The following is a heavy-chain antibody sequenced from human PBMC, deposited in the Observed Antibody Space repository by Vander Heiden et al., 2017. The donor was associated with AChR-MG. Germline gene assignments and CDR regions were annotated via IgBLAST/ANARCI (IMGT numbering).Heavy chain of an antibody. CDR1: GYTLTELS. CDR2: FDPEDGET. Sequence: QVQLVQSGAEVKKPGASVTVSCKVSGYTLTELSMHWVRQAPGKGLEGMGGFDPEDGETIYAQKYQGRVTMTEDTSTDTAYMELTSLRCEETAVYDCATAVEMADFDYWGQGTLGTVSA. J-gene: IGHJ4*02. CDR3: ATAVEMADFDY. V-gene: IGHV1-24*01.